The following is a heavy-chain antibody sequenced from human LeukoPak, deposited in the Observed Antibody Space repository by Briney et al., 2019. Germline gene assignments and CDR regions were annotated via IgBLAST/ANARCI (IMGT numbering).Heavy chain of an antibody. J-gene: IGHJ4*02. V-gene: IGHV3-21*01. Sequence: GGSLRLSCAASGFTFSGYSMNRVRQAPGKGLEWVSSISSSSSYIYYADSVKGRFTISRDNAKNSLYLQMNSLRAEDTAVYYCATLTGYYNVAVDYWGQGTLVTVSS. CDR2: ISSSSSYI. CDR3: ATLTGYYNVAVDY. D-gene: IGHD3-9*01. CDR1: GFTFSGYS.